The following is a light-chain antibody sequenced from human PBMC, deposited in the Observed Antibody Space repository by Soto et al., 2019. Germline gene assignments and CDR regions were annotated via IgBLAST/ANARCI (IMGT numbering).Light chain of an antibody. CDR2: DAS. J-gene: IGKJ5*01. V-gene: IGKV3-11*01. CDR3: QQRSNWPPIT. Sequence: EIVLTQSPATLSLSPGDRATLACRASQSVRTVLAWYQETPGQVPRLLIYDASHRATGVPARFSGSASGTDFTLTISSLEPEDFAVYFCQQRSNWPPITFGQGTRLEI. CDR1: QSVRTV.